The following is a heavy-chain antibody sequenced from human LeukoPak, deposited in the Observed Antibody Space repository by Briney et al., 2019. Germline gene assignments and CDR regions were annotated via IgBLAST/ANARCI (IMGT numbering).Heavy chain of an antibody. CDR3: AHRRVATNPAYFDY. Sequence: ESGPTLVKPTQTLTLTCTFSGFSFSTNGMGVGWIRQPPGKALEWLALSYWNDDKSYSPSLKSRLTITRDTSKNQVVLTLTNMDPVGTATYYCAHRRVATNPAYFDYWGQGTLVTVSS. CDR1: GFSFSTNGMG. V-gene: IGHV2-5*01. CDR2: SYWNDDK. J-gene: IGHJ4*02. D-gene: IGHD5-24*01.